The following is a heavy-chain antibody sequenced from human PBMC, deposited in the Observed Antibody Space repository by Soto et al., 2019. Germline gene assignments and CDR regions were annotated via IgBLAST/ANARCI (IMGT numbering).Heavy chain of an antibody. V-gene: IGHV4-31*03. CDR3: SLEFVVPAGNVDNWCDP. CDR1: GGSISSGGYY. D-gene: IGHD2-2*01. J-gene: IGHJ5*02. CDR2: IYYSGST. Sequence: SETLSLTCTVSGGSISSGGYYWSWIRQHPGKGLEWIGYIYYSGSTYYNPSLRSRVTISVDTSKNQFSLKLSSVTAADTAVYFCSLEFVVPAGNVDNWCDPWGQGTCVSVSS.